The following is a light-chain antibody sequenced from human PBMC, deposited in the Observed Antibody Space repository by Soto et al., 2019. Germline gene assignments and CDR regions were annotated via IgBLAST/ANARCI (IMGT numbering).Light chain of an antibody. CDR3: QHFNNYPT. J-gene: IGKJ5*01. Sequence: AIELTQSPSSLSASLGDRVTITCRASQDISSAFAWYQQKPGKAPKLLMNDASSLESGVPSRLSGSGSGADFTLTISSLQPEDSATYYCQHFNNYPTFGQGTRLEIK. CDR2: DAS. CDR1: QDISSA. V-gene: IGKV1D-13*01.